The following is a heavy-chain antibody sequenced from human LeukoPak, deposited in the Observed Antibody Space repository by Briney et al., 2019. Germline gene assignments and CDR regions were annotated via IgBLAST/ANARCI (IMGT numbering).Heavy chain of an antibody. Sequence: PGGSLRLSCAASGFTFSGSAMSWVRQAPGEGLEWVSLISYSGANSYYTDSVRGRFTISRDNSKDTLFLQMNSLRPEDTAAYYCAIGGGSSTWYEGYLQHWGQGTLITVSS. CDR1: GFTFSGSA. J-gene: IGHJ1*01. D-gene: IGHD6-13*01. V-gene: IGHV3-23*01. CDR2: ISYSGANS. CDR3: AIGGGSSTWYEGYLQH.